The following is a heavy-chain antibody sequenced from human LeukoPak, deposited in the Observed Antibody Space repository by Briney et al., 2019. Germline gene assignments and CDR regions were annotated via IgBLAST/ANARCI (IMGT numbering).Heavy chain of an antibody. J-gene: IGHJ4*02. Sequence: GGSLRLSCAASGFTFSSYSMNWVRQAPGKGLEWVSYISSSSSTIYYADSVKGRFTISRDNAKNSLYLQMNSLRGEDTAVYYCARDRSGWFFDYWGQGTVVTVSS. D-gene: IGHD6-19*01. CDR3: ARDRSGWFFDY. CDR1: GFTFSSYS. V-gene: IGHV3-48*01. CDR2: ISSSSSTI.